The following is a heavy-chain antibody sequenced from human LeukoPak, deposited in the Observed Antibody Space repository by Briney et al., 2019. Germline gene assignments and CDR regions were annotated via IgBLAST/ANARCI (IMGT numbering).Heavy chain of an antibody. CDR2: IWYDGSNK. CDR3: ARDHYYYDSSGYYFDY. D-gene: IGHD3-22*01. J-gene: IGHJ4*02. CDR1: GFTFSSYG. V-gene: IGHV3-33*01. Sequence: GGSLRLSCAASGFTFSSYGMHWVRQAPGKGLEWVAVIWYDGSNKYYADSVKGRFTISRDNSKNTLYLQMNSLRAEDTAVYYCARDHYYYDSSGYYFDYWGQGTLVTVSS.